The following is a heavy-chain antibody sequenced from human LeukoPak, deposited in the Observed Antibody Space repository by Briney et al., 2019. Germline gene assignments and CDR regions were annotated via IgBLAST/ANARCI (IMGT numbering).Heavy chain of an antibody. V-gene: IGHV3-23*01. CDR2: ISGSGGST. Sequence: PGGSLRLSCAASGFTLSSYAMSWVRQAPGKGLEWVSGISGSGGSTFYGYSGKGRFTITRDNSKNTLYLRMNSLRAEDTAIYYCAKHIVASCYSANDYWGQGTLVTVSS. D-gene: IGHD2-15*01. CDR3: AKHIVASCYSANDY. CDR1: GFTLSSYA. J-gene: IGHJ4*02.